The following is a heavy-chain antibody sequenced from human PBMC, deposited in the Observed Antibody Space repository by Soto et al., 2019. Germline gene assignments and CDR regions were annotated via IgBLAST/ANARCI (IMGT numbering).Heavy chain of an antibody. CDR2: IIPIFGTA. V-gene: IGHV1-69*01. Sequence: QVQLVQSGAEVKKPGSSVKVSCKASGGTFSSYAISWVRQAPGQGLEWMGGIIPIFGTANYAQKFQGRITITADESTSTAYMELSSLRSEDTAVYYCARPARGLKGGRNWFDPWGQGTLVTVSS. CDR3: ARPARGLKGGRNWFDP. D-gene: IGHD3-16*01. J-gene: IGHJ5*02. CDR1: GGTFSSYA.